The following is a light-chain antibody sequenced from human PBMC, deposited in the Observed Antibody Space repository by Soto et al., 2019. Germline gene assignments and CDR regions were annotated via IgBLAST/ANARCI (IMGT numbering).Light chain of an antibody. CDR2: TSN. J-gene: IGLJ1*01. V-gene: IGLV1-44*01. Sequence: QSVLTQPPSASGTPGQRVTISCSGSNSNIGSNKVNWYQQLPGTAPKLLIYTSNQRPSGVPDRFSGSKSGTSASLAISGLQSEDEADYYCATWDDCLHGYVFGTGTKVTVL. CDR3: ATWDDCLHGYV. CDR1: NSNIGSNK.